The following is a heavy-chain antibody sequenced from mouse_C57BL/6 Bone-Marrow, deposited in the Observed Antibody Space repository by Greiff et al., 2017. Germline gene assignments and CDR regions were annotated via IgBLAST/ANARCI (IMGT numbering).Heavy chain of an antibody. J-gene: IGHJ1*03. CDR2: IYPSDSET. V-gene: IGHV1-61*01. CDR1: GYTFTSYW. D-gene: IGHD2-1*01. Sequence: QVQLQQPGAELVRPGSSVKLSCKASGYTFTSYWMDWVKQRPGQGLEWIGNIYPSDSETHYNQKFKDKATLTVDKSSSTAYMQLSSLTSEDSAVYSCARSYYGNFYWDFDVWGTGTTVTVSS. CDR3: ARSYYGNFYWDFDV.